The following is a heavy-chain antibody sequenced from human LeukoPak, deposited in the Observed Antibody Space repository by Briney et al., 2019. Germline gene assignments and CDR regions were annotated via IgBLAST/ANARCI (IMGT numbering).Heavy chain of an antibody. J-gene: IGHJ4*02. D-gene: IGHD3-9*01. CDR1: GFTFSSYG. CDR2: IRYDGSNK. V-gene: IGHV3-30*02. Sequence: GGSLRLSCAASGFTFSSYGMHWVRQAPGKGLEWVAFIRYDGSNKYYADSVKGRFTISRDNSTNTLSLQMNSLRAEDTAVYYCAKDRTYYDILTGYYNVDWGQGTLVTVSS. CDR3: AKDRTYYDILTGYYNVD.